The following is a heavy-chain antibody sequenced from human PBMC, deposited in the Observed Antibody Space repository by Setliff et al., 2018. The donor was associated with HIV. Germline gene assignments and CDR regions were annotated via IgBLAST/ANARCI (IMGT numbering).Heavy chain of an antibody. D-gene: IGHD1-1*01. CDR3: AQLGMVDDFDY. V-gene: IGHV4-61*03. CDR1: GDSVSSRSYY. J-gene: IGHJ4*02. Sequence: PSETLSLTCTVSGDSVSSRSYYWSWIRQPPGKGLEWIGYIYYSGSTNYNPSLKSRVTTSVDTSKNHFSLKLRSVTAADTAVYYWAQLGMVDDFDYWGQGTLVTVSS. CDR2: IYYSGST.